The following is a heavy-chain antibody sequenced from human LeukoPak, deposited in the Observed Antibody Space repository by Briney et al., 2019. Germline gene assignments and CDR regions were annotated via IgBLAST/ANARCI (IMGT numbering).Heavy chain of an antibody. CDR3: AREGSSYAPSEPFYFDY. CDR1: GFPFSSSD. J-gene: IGHJ4*02. CDR2: LRAGGYTT. V-gene: IGHV3-48*03. Sequence: GGALRLSCAASGFPFSSSDVKWARHAPGKGLEWISSLRAGGYTTHYADSVKGRFTISRDNAKKSLYLQMNSLRAEDTAVYYCAREGSSYAPSEPFYFDYWGQGTLVTVSS. D-gene: IGHD3-10*01.